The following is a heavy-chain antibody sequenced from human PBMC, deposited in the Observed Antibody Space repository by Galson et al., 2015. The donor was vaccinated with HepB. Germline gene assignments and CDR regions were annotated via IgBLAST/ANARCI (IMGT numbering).Heavy chain of an antibody. CDR1: GFTFSTYA. Sequence: SLRLSCAASGFTFSTYAMNWVRQAPGEGLEWVSSISSGSGYKFYADSLKGRFTISRDNAENSLYLQMNSLRAEDTAVYYCARDSSSGYSYGRIDYWGQGTLVTVSS. D-gene: IGHD5-18*01. CDR3: ARDSSSGYSYGRIDY. V-gene: IGHV3-21*01. CDR2: ISSGSGYK. J-gene: IGHJ4*02.